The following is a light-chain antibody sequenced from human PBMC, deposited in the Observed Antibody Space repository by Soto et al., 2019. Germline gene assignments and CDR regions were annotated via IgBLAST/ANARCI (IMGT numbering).Light chain of an antibody. Sequence: QSVLTQSPSASASLGASVKLTCTLSSGHSSYAIAWHQQQPEKGPRYLMKVNSDGSHSKGDGIPDRFSGSSSGAERYLTISSLQSEDEADYYCQTWGTGIGVFGGGTQLTVL. CDR2: VNSDGSH. CDR3: QTWGTGIGV. V-gene: IGLV4-69*01. CDR1: SGHSSYA. J-gene: IGLJ3*02.